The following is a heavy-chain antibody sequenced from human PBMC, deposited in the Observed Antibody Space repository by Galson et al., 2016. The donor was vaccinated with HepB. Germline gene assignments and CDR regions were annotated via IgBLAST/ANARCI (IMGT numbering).Heavy chain of an antibody. Sequence: QSGAEVKMPGASLRISCKGSGYSFTNHWITWVRQMPGKGLEWMGRIDPGDSNTDYSPSFQGHVTLSVDKSISVVYLQWSSLKASDTATYYCARRRAVRGWGLDPGGQGTLVTVSS. D-gene: IGHD3-16*01. V-gene: IGHV5-10-1*01. J-gene: IGHJ5*02. CDR3: ARRRAVRGWGLDP. CDR2: IDPGDSNT. CDR1: GYSFTNHW.